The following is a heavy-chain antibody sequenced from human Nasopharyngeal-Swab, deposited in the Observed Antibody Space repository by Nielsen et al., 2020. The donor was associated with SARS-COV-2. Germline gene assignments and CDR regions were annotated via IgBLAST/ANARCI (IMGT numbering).Heavy chain of an antibody. CDR1: GGSFSTHA. D-gene: IGHD2-15*01. V-gene: IGHV1-69*13. CDR3: ARDVHGGSWVFDY. CDR2: IIPSFSRG. Sequence: SVKVSCKASGGSFSTHAFSWVRQAPGHGLEWMGGIIPSFSRGNYAQKFQDRVTITADEATSTAYMELSSLRSEDTAVYYCARDVHGGSWVFDYWGQGTLVTVSS. J-gene: IGHJ4*02.